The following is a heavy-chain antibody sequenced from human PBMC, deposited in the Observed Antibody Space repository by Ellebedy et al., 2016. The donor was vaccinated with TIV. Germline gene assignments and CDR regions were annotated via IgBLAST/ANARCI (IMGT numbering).Heavy chain of an antibody. J-gene: IGHJ6*02. CDR1: GYSFTSYW. D-gene: IGHD4-23*01. CDR3: ARHGGTVVTPRGGMDV. V-gene: IGHV5-10-1*04. Sequence: GESLKISCKGSGYSFTSYWISWVRQMPGKGLEWMGRIDPSDSYTNYSPSFQGQVTISADKSISTAYLQWSSLKASDTAMYYCARHGGTVVTPRGGMDVWGQGTTVTVSS. CDR2: IDPSDSYT.